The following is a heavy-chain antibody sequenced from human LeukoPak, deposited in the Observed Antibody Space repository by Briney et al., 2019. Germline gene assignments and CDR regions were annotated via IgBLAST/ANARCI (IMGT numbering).Heavy chain of an antibody. Sequence: GGSLRLSCAASGFTFSKYAMTWVRQAPGKGLEWVSAVSSSTLKIYYADSVKGRFTISRDNSKNTLYLQMNSLKTEDTAVYYCTRRDYDSSDLDYWGQGTLVTVSS. V-gene: IGHV3-23*01. CDR2: VSSSTLKI. CDR1: GFTFSKYA. D-gene: IGHD3-22*01. CDR3: TRRDYDSSDLDY. J-gene: IGHJ4*02.